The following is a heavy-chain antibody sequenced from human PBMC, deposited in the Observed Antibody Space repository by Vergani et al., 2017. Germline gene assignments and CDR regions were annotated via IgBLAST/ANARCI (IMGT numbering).Heavy chain of an antibody. CDR2: INPSGGST. Sequence: QVQLVQSGAEVKKPGSSVKVSCKASGYTFTSYYMHWVRQAPGQGLEWMGIINPSGGSTSYAQKFQGRVTMTRDTSTSTVYMELSSLRSEDTAVYYCARGPPYYDGSGSYYKRFDYWGQGTLVTVSS. CDR3: ARGPPYYDGSGSYYKRFDY. CDR1: GYTFTSYY. D-gene: IGHD3-10*01. V-gene: IGHV1-46*01. J-gene: IGHJ4*02.